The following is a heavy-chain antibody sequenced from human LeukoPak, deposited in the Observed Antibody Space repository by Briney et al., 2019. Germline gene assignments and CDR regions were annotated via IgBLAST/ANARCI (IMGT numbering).Heavy chain of an antibody. CDR3: ARTRGDAFDI. CDR1: GYTFTSYG. V-gene: IGHV1-18*01. CDR2: ISVYNGNT. J-gene: IGHJ3*02. D-gene: IGHD5-12*01. Sequence: GASVKVSCKASGYTFTSYGISWVRQAPGQGLEWMGWISVYNGNTNYAQKLQRRVTMTTDTSTTTAYMELRSLRSDDTAVYFCARTRGDAFDIWGQGTMVTVSS.